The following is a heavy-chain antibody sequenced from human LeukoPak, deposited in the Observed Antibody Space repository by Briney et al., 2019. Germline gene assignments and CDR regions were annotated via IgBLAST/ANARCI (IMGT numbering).Heavy chain of an antibody. D-gene: IGHD2-15*01. CDR2: ISSNGGST. V-gene: IGHV3-64*01. CDR1: GFTFSSYA. J-gene: IGHJ4*02. Sequence: GGSLRLPCAASGFTFSSYAMHWVRQAPGKGLEYVSAISSNGGSTYYANSVKGRFTISRDSSKNTLYLQMGSLRAEDMAVYYCARDLDGYSSGGVDYWGQGTLVTVSS. CDR3: ARDLDGYSSGGVDY.